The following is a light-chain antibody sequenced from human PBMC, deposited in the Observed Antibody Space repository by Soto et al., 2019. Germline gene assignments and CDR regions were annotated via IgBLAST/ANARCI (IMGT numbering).Light chain of an antibody. CDR1: QSVSSSF. CDR3: QQCGSSSWT. J-gene: IGKJ1*01. V-gene: IGKV3-20*01. CDR2: GAS. Sequence: EIVLTQSPGTLSLSPGERATLSCRASQSVSSSFLAWYQQKPGQAPRLLIYGASSRATGIPDRFSGSGSGXXXXXXXXRLEPEDFAVYYCQQCGSSSWTFGQGTKVEIK.